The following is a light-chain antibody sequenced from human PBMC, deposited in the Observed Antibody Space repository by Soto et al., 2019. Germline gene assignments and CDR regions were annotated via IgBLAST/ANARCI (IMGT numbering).Light chain of an antibody. V-gene: IGLV1-51*01. CDR2: DDD. CDR3: GSWDSSLSAYV. CDR1: SSNIGGNS. J-gene: IGLJ1*01. Sequence: QSALTQPPSASAAPGQRVTISCSGSSSNIGGNSVSWYQQLPGTAPKLLIYDDDKRPSGIPDRFSGSKSGTSATLGITGFQTGDEADHYCGSWDSSLSAYVFGTGTKVTVL.